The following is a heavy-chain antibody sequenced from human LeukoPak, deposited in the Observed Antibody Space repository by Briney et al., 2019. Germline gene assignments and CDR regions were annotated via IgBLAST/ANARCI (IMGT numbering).Heavy chain of an antibody. J-gene: IGHJ4*02. V-gene: IGHV3-21*01. Sequence: GGSLRLSCAASGFTFSSYSMNWVRQAPGKGLEWVSSISSSSSYIYYADSVKGRFTISRDNAKNTLYLQMNSLGAEDTAVYYCAALDHGHDYWGQGTLVTVSS. CDR1: GFTFSSYS. CDR3: AALDHGHDY. CDR2: ISSSSSYI.